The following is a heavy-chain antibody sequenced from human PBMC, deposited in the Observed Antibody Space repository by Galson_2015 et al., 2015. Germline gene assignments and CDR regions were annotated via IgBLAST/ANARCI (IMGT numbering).Heavy chain of an antibody. CDR1: GYSFTTYA. CDR2: INTNTGNP. V-gene: IGHV7-4-1*02. CDR3: LRQDRDERLWYFDL. Sequence: SVKVSCKASGYSFTTYAVNWVRQAHGQGLEWMGWINTNTGNPTYAQGFTGRLVFSLDTSVSTAYLQITSLKAEDSGVYYCLRQDRDERLWYFDLWGRGTLVTVSS. J-gene: IGHJ2*01.